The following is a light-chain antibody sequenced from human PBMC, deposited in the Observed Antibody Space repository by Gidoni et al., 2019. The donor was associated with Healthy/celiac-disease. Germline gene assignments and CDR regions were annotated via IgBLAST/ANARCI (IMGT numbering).Light chain of an antibody. J-gene: IGKJ2*01. V-gene: IGKV1-39*01. CDR2: AAS. CDR1: QSISSY. CDR3: QQSYSTPLYT. Sequence: DLQMNQSPSSLSASVGDRVTITCRASQSISSYLNWYQQKPGKAPKLLIYAASSLQSGVPSRFSGSGSGTDFTLTISSLQPEDFATYYCQQSYSTPLYTFGQGTKLEIK.